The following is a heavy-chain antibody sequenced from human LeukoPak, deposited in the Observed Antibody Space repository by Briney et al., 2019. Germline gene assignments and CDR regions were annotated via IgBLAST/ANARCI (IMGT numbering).Heavy chain of an antibody. CDR3: ARSLLEWLGFDY. CDR1: GGTFSSYA. V-gene: IGHV1-69*05. J-gene: IGHJ4*02. Sequence: SVKVSCKASGGTFSSYAISWVRQAPGQGLEWMGGIIPIFGTANYAQKFQGRVTMTRDMSTSTVYMELSSLRSEDTAVYYCARSLLEWLGFDYWGQGTLVTVSS. D-gene: IGHD3-3*01. CDR2: IIPIFGTA.